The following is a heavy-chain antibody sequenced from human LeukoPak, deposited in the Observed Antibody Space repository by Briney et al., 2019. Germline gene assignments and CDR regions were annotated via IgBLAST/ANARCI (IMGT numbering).Heavy chain of an antibody. D-gene: IGHD3-22*01. CDR2: INPNSGGT. CDR1: GYTFTGYY. V-gene: IGHV1-2*02. CDR3: ARESYYYDSSGYWTDAFDI. J-gene: IGHJ3*02. Sequence: GESLKISCKASGYTFTGYYMHWVRQAPGQGLEWMGWINPNSGGTNYAQKFQGRVTMTRDTSISTAYMELSSLRSEDTAVYYCARESYYYDSSGYWTDAFDIWGQGTMVTVSS.